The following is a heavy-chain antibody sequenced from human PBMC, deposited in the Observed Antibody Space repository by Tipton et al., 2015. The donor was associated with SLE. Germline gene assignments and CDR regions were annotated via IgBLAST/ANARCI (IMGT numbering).Heavy chain of an antibody. CDR1: GFTFSNYW. CDR2: INQDGSEK. V-gene: IGHV3-7*03. J-gene: IGHJ3*02. Sequence: SLRLSCAVSGFTFSNYWMSWVRQAPGKGLEWVANINQDGSEKYYVDSVKGRFTISRDSAKNSLYLQMNSLRPEDTALYYCAKPIVAVAALGAFNIWGHGTMVTVSS. CDR3: AKPIVAVAALGAFNI. D-gene: IGHD6-19*01.